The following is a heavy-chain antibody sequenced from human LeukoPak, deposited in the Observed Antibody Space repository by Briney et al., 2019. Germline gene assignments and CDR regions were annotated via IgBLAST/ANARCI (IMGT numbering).Heavy chain of an antibody. CDR1: GGTFSSYA. CDR3: TTSYSSWYVNTTARGYYYMDV. D-gene: IGHD6-13*01. Sequence: WASVKVSCKASGGTFSSYAISWVRQAPGQGLEWMGGIIPIFGTANYAQKFQGRVTITADESTSTAYMELSSLRSEDTAVYYCTTSYSSWYVNTTARGYYYMDVWGKGTTVTVSS. J-gene: IGHJ6*03. V-gene: IGHV1-69*13. CDR2: IIPIFGTA.